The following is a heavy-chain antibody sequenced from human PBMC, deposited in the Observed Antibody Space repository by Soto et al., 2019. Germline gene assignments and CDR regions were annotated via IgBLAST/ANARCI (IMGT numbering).Heavy chain of an antibody. V-gene: IGHV3-33*05. J-gene: IGHJ3*01. CDR2: ISDDGRKE. CDR1: GFVFSDYG. CDR3: AMGPPGIPFDF. D-gene: IGHD3-10*01. Sequence: QGHLVASGGGVVQPGGSLRLSCAASGFVFSDYGIHWVRHSADKGLQWVATISDDGRKEYYADSVKGRFSVSRDNSKKTLSLQMTNLESGDAGVYPCAMGPPGIPFDFWGQGTRFAVS.